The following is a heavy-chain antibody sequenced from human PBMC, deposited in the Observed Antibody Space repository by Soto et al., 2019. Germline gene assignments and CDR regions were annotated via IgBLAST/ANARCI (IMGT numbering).Heavy chain of an antibody. Sequence: LRLSCAASGFTFSSYWMSWVRQAPGKGLEWVANIKQDGSEKYYVDSVKGRFTISRDNAKNSLYLQMNSLRAEDTAVYYCARDQSTAGPYFDYWGQGTLVTVSS. J-gene: IGHJ4*02. CDR2: IKQDGSEK. CDR3: ARDQSTAGPYFDY. V-gene: IGHV3-7*03. CDR1: GFTFSSYW.